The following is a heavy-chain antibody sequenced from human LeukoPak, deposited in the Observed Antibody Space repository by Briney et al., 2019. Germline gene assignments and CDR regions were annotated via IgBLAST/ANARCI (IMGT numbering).Heavy chain of an antibody. CDR3: VRRASYYDGLDY. CDR1: EYNFPNYW. D-gene: IGHD3-22*01. Sequence: GESLKISCKASEYNFPNYWIAWVRQMPGKGLEWMGIIYPADSDTTYSPSFQGQVTISADKSISTAYLQWSSLKVSDTAMYYCVRRASYYDGLDYWGQGTLVTVSS. J-gene: IGHJ4*02. CDR2: IYPADSDT. V-gene: IGHV5-51*01.